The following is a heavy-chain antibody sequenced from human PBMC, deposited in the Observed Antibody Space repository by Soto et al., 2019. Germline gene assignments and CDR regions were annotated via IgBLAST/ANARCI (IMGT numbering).Heavy chain of an antibody. CDR1: GFIFSTYG. J-gene: IGHJ4*02. D-gene: IGHD1-1*01. CDR2: ISYDGSNE. V-gene: IGHV3-30*18. Sequence: QVPLVQSGGGVVQPGMSLRLSCVASGFIFSTYGMPWVRQVPGKGLEWVAHISYDGSNEYYADSVKGRFTVSRDNAKKTLDLQMNVLNTEYTALYYCTKEYIVGTTWGYFESWGQGALVIVSS. CDR3: TKEYIVGTTWGYFES.